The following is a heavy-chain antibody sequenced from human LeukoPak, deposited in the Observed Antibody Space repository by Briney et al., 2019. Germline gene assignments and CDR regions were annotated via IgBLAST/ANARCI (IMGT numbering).Heavy chain of an antibody. J-gene: IGHJ4*02. CDR1: GFTFSSYG. D-gene: IGHD3-22*01. V-gene: IGHV3-30*18. CDR3: AKGSYDSSGYHLDY. Sequence: GRSLRLSCAASGFTFSSYGMHWVRQAPGKGLEWVAVISYDGSNKYYADSVKGRFTISRDNSRNTLSLQMNSLRAEDTAVYYCAKGSYDSSGYHLDYWGQGTLVTVSS. CDR2: ISYDGSNK.